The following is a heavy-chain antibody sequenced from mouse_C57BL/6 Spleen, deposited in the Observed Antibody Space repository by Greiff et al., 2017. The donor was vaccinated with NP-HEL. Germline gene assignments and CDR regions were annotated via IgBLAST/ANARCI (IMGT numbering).Heavy chain of an antibody. V-gene: IGHV14-3*01. CDR2: IDPANGNT. J-gene: IGHJ3*01. D-gene: IGHD1-1*01. Sequence: EVQLVESVAELVRPGASVKLSCTASGFNIKNTYMHWVKQRPEQGLEWIGRIDPANGNTKYAPKFQGKATITADTSSNTAYLQLSSLTSEDTAIYYCASHYYGSSLFAYWGQGTLVTVSA. CDR3: ASHYYGSSLFAY. CDR1: GFNIKNTY.